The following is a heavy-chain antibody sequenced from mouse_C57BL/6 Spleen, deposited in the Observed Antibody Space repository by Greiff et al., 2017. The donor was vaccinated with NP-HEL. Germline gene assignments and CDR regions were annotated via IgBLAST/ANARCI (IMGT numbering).Heavy chain of an antibody. CDR3: ARSGRAYYFDY. CDR1: GYTFTSYW. J-gene: IGHJ2*01. D-gene: IGHD3-1*01. Sequence: QVQLQQPGAELVMPGASVKLSCKASGYTFTSYWMHWVKQRPGQGLEWIGEIDPSDSYTNYNQKFKGKSTLSVDKSSSTAYMQLSILTSGDSAVYYCARSGRAYYFDYWGQGTTLTVSS. V-gene: IGHV1-69*01. CDR2: IDPSDSYT.